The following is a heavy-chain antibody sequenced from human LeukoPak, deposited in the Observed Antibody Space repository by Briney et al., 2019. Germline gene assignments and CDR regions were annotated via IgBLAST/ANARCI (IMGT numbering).Heavy chain of an antibody. V-gene: IGHV3-23*01. D-gene: IGHD2-15*01. CDR3: ALLSGPSYS. Sequence: GGSLRLSCAASGFTFSSYAMSWVRQAPGKGLEWVSAISGSGGSTYYAVSVKGRFTLSRDNSNKTLHLQMKNLRADDTAVYYCALLSGPSYSWGQGTLVTVSS. CDR2: ISGSGGST. J-gene: IGHJ4*02. CDR1: GFTFSSYA.